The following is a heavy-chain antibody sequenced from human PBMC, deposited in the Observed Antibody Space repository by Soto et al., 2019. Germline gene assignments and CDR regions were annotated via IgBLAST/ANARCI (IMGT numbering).Heavy chain of an antibody. V-gene: IGHV5-51*01. CDR2: IYPGDSQT. CDR1: GYSFTSYW. CDR3: ARQLRGYSYGYYYYGMDV. Sequence: GESLKISCKGSGYSFTSYWIGWVRLMPGRGLEWMGIIYPGDSQTRYSPSFQGQVTISADKSISTAYLQWSSLKASDTAMYYCARQLRGYSYGYYYYGMDVWGQGTTVTVSS. J-gene: IGHJ6*02. D-gene: IGHD5-18*01.